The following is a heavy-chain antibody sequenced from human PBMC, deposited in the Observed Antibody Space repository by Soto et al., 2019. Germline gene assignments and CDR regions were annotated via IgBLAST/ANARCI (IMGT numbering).Heavy chain of an antibody. J-gene: IGHJ6*02. CDR1: AFTFNSDG. D-gene: IGHD3-22*01. CDR3: ARRYYYGGSGPYGMDV. CDR2: ISASGGSR. Sequence: LRLSCTVSAFTFNSDGMSWVRQAPGKGLEWVSAISASGGSRYYADSVKGRFTISRDNSKNTLFLQMNSLSAEDTAVYYCARRYYYGGSGPYGMDVWGQGTTVTVSS. V-gene: IGHV3-23*01.